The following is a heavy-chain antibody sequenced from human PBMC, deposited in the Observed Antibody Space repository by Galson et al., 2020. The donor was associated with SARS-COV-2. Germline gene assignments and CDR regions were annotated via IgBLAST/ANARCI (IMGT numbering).Heavy chain of an antibody. V-gene: IGHV1-8*01. J-gene: IGHJ4*02. CDR3: ARRSDYYDSSTDLY. D-gene: IGHD3-22*01. CDR2: MNPNSGNT. CDR1: GYTFTSYD. Sequence: ASVKVSCKASGYTFTSYDINWVRQAAGQGLEWMGRMNPNSGNTGYAQKFQGRVTMTRSTSISTAYMELSGLSAEDSAVYYCARRSDYYDSSTDLYWGQGTPLTVAS.